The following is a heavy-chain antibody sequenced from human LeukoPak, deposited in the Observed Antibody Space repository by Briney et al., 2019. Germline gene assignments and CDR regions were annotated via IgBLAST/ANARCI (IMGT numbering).Heavy chain of an antibody. CDR1: GFTFNSYA. V-gene: IGHV3-23*01. CDR3: AKDRVTAAGYYFDY. CDR2: INGGGGST. Sequence: GGSLRLSCAASGFTFNSYAMNWVRQAPGKGLEWVSIINGGGGSTYYADSVKGRFTISSDNSKNTLYLQMTSLRAEDTAVYYCAKDRVTAAGYYFDYWGQGTLVTVSS. J-gene: IGHJ4*02. D-gene: IGHD6-13*01.